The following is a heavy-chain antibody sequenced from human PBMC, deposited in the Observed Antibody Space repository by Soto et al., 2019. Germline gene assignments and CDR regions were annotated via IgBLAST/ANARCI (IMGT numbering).Heavy chain of an antibody. CDR3: TTDLGSYWGENDAFDI. J-gene: IGHJ3*02. D-gene: IGHD1-26*01. Sequence: EVQLVESGGGLVKPGGSLRLSCAASGFTFSNAWMSWVRQAPGKGLEWVGRIKSKTDGGTTDYAAPVKGRFTISRDDSKNTLYLQMNSLKTEDTAVYYCTTDLGSYWGENDAFDIWGQGTMVTVSS. V-gene: IGHV3-15*01. CDR2: IKSKTDGGTT. CDR1: GFTFSNAW.